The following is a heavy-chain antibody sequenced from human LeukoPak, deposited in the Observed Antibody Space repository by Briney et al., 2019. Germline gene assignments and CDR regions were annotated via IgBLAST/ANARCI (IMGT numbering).Heavy chain of an antibody. J-gene: IGHJ4*02. CDR1: GESFDGYY. CDR3: ARKGLRPLEWLSEYFFDY. V-gene: IGHV4-34*01. D-gene: IGHD3-3*01. CDR2: INHVGIT. Sequence: SETLSLTCAVYGESFDGYYWSWIRQSPGKGLEWIGHINHVGITNHNPSLKSRVTISVDTSKSQFTLKVRSVTAADTGVYFCARKGLRPLEWLSEYFFDYWGQGTLVSVAS.